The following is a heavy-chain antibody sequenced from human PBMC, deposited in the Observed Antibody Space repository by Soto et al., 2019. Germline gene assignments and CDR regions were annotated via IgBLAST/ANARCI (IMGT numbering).Heavy chain of an antibody. CDR2: ISGHTGNT. J-gene: IGHJ6*02. CDR1: GYTFTTYG. V-gene: IGHV1-18*04. CDR3: ARDPGTLGDYV. D-gene: IGHD1-7*01. Sequence: QVQLVQSGAEVKKPGASVKVSCKTSGYTFTTYGITWVRQAPGQGLEWMGWISGHTGNTYYAQILQCRVTMTTDTSTSTAYMELRSLRSNDTAVYYCARDPGTLGDYVWGQGTAVTVSS.